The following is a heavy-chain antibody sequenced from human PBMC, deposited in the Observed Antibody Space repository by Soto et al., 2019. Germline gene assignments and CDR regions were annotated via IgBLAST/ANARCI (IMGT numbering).Heavy chain of an antibody. V-gene: IGHV4-31*01. Sequence: SETLSLTCNVSGVPITTGGYYWSWIRQHPGKGLEWMGYIYHTGRTYYNPSLKSQSTISIDTSKNQFSLTLSSVAGADTAMYYCARAGSSMGYYTYYGFDVWGQGTSVTVSS. D-gene: IGHD2-2*02. CDR1: GVPITTGGYY. CDR2: IYHTGRT. CDR3: ARAGSSMGYYTYYGFDV. J-gene: IGHJ6*02.